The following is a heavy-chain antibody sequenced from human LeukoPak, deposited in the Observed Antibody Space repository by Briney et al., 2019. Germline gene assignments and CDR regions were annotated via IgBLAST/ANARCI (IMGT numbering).Heavy chain of an antibody. CDR3: ARVVRGDYAYFDY. D-gene: IGHD4-17*01. CDR1: GFTFDDYS. Sequence: NPGGSLRLSCAASGFTFDDYSMNWVRQAPGKGLEWDSSISSSSSYIYYADSVKGRFTISRDNAKNSLYLQMNSLRAEDTAVYYCARVVRGDYAYFDYWGQGTLVTVSS. J-gene: IGHJ4*02. V-gene: IGHV3-21*01. CDR2: ISSSSSYI.